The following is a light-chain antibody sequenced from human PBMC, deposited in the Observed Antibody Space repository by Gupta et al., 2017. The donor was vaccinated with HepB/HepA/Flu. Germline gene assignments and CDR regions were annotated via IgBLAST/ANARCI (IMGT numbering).Light chain of an antibody. CDR3: RQDNSSPRT. CDR1: QGIGSD. V-gene: IGKV1-17*01. Sequence: DIQMTQSPSSLSASVGDRVTITCRASQGIGSDLGWCQHKPGQAPKRLIYSASRVPSGVPSRFSGSGFGTEFTLTISSLQPEDFATYYCRQDNSSPRTFGQGTKVEIK. J-gene: IGKJ1*01. CDR2: SAS.